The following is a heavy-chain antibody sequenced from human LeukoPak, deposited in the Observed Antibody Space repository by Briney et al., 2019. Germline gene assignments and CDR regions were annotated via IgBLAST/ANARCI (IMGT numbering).Heavy chain of an antibody. Sequence: SVKVSCKASGGTFSSYAISWVQQAPGQGLEWMGGIIPIFGIANYAQKFQGRVTITADESTSTAYMELSSLRSEDTAVYYCATLPNPDYYGSGSYQSYYFDYWGQGTLVTVSS. V-gene: IGHV1-69*13. D-gene: IGHD3-10*01. CDR1: GGTFSSYA. CDR3: ATLPNPDYYGSGSYQSYYFDY. CDR2: IIPIFGIA. J-gene: IGHJ4*02.